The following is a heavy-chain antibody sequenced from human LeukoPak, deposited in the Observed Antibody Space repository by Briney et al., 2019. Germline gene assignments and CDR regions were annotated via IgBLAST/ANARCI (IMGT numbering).Heavy chain of an antibody. CDR3: ARDNWNYALPFDY. CDR1: GFTFSSYS. D-gene: IGHD1-7*01. V-gene: IGHV3-48*01. J-gene: IGHJ4*02. Sequence: GGSLRLSCAASGFTFSSYSMNWVRQAPGKGLEWVSYISSSSTIYYADSVKGRFTTSRDNAKNSLYLQMNSLRAEDTAVYYCARDNWNYALPFDYWGQGTLVTVSS. CDR2: ISSSSTI.